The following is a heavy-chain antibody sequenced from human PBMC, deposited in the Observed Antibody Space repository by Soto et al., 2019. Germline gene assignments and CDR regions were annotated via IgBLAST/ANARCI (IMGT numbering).Heavy chain of an antibody. V-gene: IGHV3-21*01. CDR3: ARDQVGSDYADY. Sequence: GGSLILSCAASGFTFSSYSMNWVRQAPGKGLEWVSSISSSSSYIYYADSVKGRFTISRDNAKNSLYLQMNSLRAEDTAVYYCARDQVGSDYADYWGQGTLVTVSS. CDR2: ISSSSSYI. J-gene: IGHJ4*02. D-gene: IGHD6-19*01. CDR1: GFTFSSYS.